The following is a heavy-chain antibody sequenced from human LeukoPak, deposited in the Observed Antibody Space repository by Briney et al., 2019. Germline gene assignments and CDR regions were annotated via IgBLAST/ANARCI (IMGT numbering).Heavy chain of an antibody. CDR2: IIPIFGTA. CDR3: ATRDGYNIGGAFDI. J-gene: IGHJ3*02. Sequence: SVKVSCKASGGTFSSYAISWVRQAPGQGLEWMGGIIPIFGTANYAQKFQGRVTITTDESTSTAYMELSRLRSEDTAVYYCATRDGYNIGGAFDIWGQGTMVTVSS. D-gene: IGHD5-24*01. CDR1: GGTFSSYA. V-gene: IGHV1-69*05.